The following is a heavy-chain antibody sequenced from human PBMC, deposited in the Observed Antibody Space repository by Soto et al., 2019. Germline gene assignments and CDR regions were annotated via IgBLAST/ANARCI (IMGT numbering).Heavy chain of an antibody. CDR1: GFTFDDYA. D-gene: IGHD5-12*01. Sequence: VQLVESGGGLVQPGRSLRLSCAASGFTFDDYAMHWVRQAPGKGLEWVSGISWNSGSIGYADSVKGRFTISRDNAKNSLYLQMNSLRAEDTALYYCAKDIVATIRAYMDVWGKGTTVTVSS. J-gene: IGHJ6*03. V-gene: IGHV3-9*01. CDR2: ISWNSGSI. CDR3: AKDIVATIRAYMDV.